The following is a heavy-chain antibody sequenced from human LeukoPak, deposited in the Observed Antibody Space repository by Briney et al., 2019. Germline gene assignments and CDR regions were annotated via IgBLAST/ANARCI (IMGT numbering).Heavy chain of an antibody. CDR1: GGSISSYY. Sequence: PSETLSLTRTVSGGSISSYYWSWIRQPAGKGLKWIGRIYTSGSTNYNPSLKSRVTISVDKSKNQFSLKLSSVTAADTAVYYCARGLGNYGYWGQGTLVTVSS. CDR3: ARGLGNYGY. CDR2: IYTSGST. J-gene: IGHJ4*02. V-gene: IGHV4-4*07. D-gene: IGHD5-12*01.